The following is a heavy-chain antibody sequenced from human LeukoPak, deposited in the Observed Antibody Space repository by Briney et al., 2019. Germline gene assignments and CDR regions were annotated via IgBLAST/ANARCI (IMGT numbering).Heavy chain of an antibody. V-gene: IGHV1-8*01. CDR3: ARGDTAMVPAYFDY. Sequence: GASVKVSCKASGYTFTSYDINWVRQATGQGLEWMGWMNPNSGNTGYAQKFQGRVTMTRDTSTSTVYMELSSLRSEDTAVYYCARGDTAMVPAYFDYWGQGTLVTVSS. J-gene: IGHJ4*02. CDR1: GYTFTSYD. D-gene: IGHD5-18*01. CDR2: MNPNSGNT.